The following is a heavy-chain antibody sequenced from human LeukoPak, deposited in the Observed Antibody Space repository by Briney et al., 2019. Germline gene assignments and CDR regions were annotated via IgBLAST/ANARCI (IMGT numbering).Heavy chain of an antibody. CDR2: ISGSGGST. D-gene: IGHD3-9*01. J-gene: IGHJ4*02. V-gene: IGHV3-23*01. Sequence: GGPLRLSCAASGFTFSSYAMSWVRQAPGKGLDWVSAISGSGGSTYYADSVKGRFTISRDNSKNTLYLQMNSLRAEDTAVYYCAKDLGLRYFDWLLNWGQRTLVTVSS. CDR3: AKDLGLRYFDWLLN. CDR1: GFTFSSYA.